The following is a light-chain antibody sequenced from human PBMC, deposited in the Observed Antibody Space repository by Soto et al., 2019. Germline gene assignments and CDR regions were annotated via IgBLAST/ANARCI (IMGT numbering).Light chain of an antibody. CDR3: SSYTSSSTLYV. CDR1: SSDVGGYNY. V-gene: IGLV2-14*01. J-gene: IGLJ1*01. CDR2: EVS. Sequence: QSALTQPASVSGSPGQSITISCTGISSDVGGYNYVSWYQQHPGKAPKLMIYEVSNRPSGVSNRFSGSKSGNTASLTISGLQAEDEAEYYCSSYTSSSTLYVFGTGTKVTVL.